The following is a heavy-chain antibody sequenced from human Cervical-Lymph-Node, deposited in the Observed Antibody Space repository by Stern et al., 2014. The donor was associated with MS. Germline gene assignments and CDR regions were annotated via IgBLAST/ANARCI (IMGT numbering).Heavy chain of an antibody. CDR2: IYYSGST. J-gene: IGHJ4*02. D-gene: IGHD5-18*01. Sequence: QLQLQETGPGLVKPSETLSLTCTVSGGSISSYYWSWIRQTPGKGLEWIGYIYYSGSTNYNPPLKSRVTISVDTSKNQFSLKLSSVTAADTAVYYCATTRGQDTSMPLGYWGQGTLVTVSS. CDR3: ATTRGQDTSMPLGY. CDR1: GGSISSYY. V-gene: IGHV4-59*01.